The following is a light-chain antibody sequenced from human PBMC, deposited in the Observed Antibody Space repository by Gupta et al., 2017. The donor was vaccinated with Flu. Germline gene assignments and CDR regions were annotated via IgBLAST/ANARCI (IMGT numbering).Light chain of an antibody. CDR2: DVS. CDR3: SSYTSTDTFYV. Sequence: QSALSQPASVSGSPGQSINISCTRTSSDVGRSNSVSWYRQDPGKAPNLIIYDVSSRPSGVSSRFSGSKSGNTASLTISGLQAEDETDYYCSSYTSTDTFYVFGAGTKVTVL. V-gene: IGLV2-14*01. J-gene: IGLJ1*01. CDR1: SSDVGRSNS.